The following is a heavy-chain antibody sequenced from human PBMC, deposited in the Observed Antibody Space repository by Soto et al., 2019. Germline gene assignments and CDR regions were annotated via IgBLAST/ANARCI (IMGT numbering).Heavy chain of an antibody. J-gene: IGHJ6*02. CDR3: ARVSDYDFWSGSPGDYYYGMDV. D-gene: IGHD3-3*01. CDR2: ISYDGSNK. Sequence: GGSLRLSCAASGFTFSSYAMHWVRQAPGKGLEWVAVISYDGSNKYYADSVKGRFTISRDNSKNTLYLQMNSLRAEDTAVYYCARVSDYDFWSGSPGDYYYGMDVWGQGTTVTVSS. V-gene: IGHV3-30-3*01. CDR1: GFTFSSYA.